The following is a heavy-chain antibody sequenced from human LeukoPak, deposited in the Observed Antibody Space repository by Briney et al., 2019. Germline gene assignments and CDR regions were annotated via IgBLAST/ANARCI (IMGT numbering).Heavy chain of an antibody. CDR2: ISSSSSTI. Sequence: PGGSLRLSCAASGFTFSSYSMNWVRQAPGKGLEWVSYISSSSSTIYYADSVKGRFTISRDNAKNSLYLQMNSLRAEDTAVYYCAAEIAAAPNAFDIWGQGTMVTVSS. CDR1: GFTFSSYS. D-gene: IGHD6-13*01. V-gene: IGHV3-48*04. J-gene: IGHJ3*02. CDR3: AAEIAAAPNAFDI.